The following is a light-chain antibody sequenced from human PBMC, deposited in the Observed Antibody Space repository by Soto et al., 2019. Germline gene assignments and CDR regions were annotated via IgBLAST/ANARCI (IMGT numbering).Light chain of an antibody. CDR1: SSNIGNNY. CDR2: DNN. V-gene: IGLV1-51*01. J-gene: IGLJ2*01. Sequence: QSVLTQPPSMSAAPGQTVTISCSGSSSNIGNNYVSWYQHLPGTGPKLLIYDNNKRPSGIPDRFSGSKSDTSATLGITGLQTGDEADYYCGTWDSSLVAAVFGGGTKLTVL. CDR3: GTWDSSLVAAV.